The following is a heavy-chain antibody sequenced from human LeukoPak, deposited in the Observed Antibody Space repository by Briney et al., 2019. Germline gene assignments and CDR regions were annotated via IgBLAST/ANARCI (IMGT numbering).Heavy chain of an antibody. D-gene: IGHD6-6*01. J-gene: IGHJ6*03. CDR2: IYHSGST. Sequence: PSETLSLTCAVSGGSISSSNWWSWVRPPPGKGLEWIGEIYHSGSTNYNPSLKSRATISVDKSKNQFSLKLSSVTAADTAVYYCARAGGSSIAAPKTHRYYYMDVWGKGTTVTVSS. CDR1: GGSISSSNW. V-gene: IGHV4-4*02. CDR3: ARAGGSSIAAPKTHRYYYMDV.